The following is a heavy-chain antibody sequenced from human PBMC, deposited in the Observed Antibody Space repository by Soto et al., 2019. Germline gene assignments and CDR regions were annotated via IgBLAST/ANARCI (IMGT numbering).Heavy chain of an antibody. Sequence: ASVKVSCKASGYTFTGYYMHWVRQAPGQGLEWMGWINPNSGGTNYAQKFQGRVTMTRDTSISTAYMELSRLRSDDTAVYYCARDMVGTTHLNCFDPWGQGTLVTVSS. V-gene: IGHV1-2*02. D-gene: IGHD1-7*01. CDR1: GYTFTGYY. J-gene: IGHJ5*02. CDR3: ARDMVGTTHLNCFDP. CDR2: INPNSGGT.